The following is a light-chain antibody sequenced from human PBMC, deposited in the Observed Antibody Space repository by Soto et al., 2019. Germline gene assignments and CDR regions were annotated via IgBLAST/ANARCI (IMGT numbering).Light chain of an antibody. CDR2: DTY. Sequence: EIVLTQSPASLSLSPGEGATLSCRASQSVSDYLAWYRQKPGQAPRLLIYDTYKRVTGIPSRFSGSGSGTDFTLTISSLEPEDFVVYFCQHRSNRFPITFGQGTRLEIK. CDR3: QHRSNRFPIT. J-gene: IGKJ5*01. V-gene: IGKV3-11*01. CDR1: QSVSDY.